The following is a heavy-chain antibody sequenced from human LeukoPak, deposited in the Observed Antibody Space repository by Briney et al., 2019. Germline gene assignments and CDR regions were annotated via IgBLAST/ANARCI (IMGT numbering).Heavy chain of an antibody. J-gene: IGHJ4*02. CDR1: GGSISSYY. V-gene: IGHV4-59*01. CDR3: ASYDFWSGPYFDY. CDR2: IYYSGST. D-gene: IGHD3-3*01. Sequence: SETLSLTCTVSGGSISSYYWSWIRQPPGKGLEWIGYIYYSGSTNYNPSLRSRVTISVDTSKNQFSLKLSSVTAADTAVYYCASYDFWSGPYFDYWGQGTLVTVFS.